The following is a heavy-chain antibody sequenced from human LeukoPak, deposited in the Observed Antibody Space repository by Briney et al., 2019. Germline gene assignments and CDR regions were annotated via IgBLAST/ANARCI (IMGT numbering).Heavy chain of an antibody. CDR3: ARGDDYGDFDY. CDR2: INPNSGGT. CDR1: GYTFTDYY. D-gene: IGHD4-17*01. J-gene: IGHJ4*02. V-gene: IGHV1-2*02. Sequence: ASVKVSCKASGYTFTDYYMHWVRQAPGQGLGWMGWINPNSGGTNYAQNFQGRATMTRDTSITTAYMELSRLRSDDTAVYYCARGDDYGDFDYWGQGALVTVSS.